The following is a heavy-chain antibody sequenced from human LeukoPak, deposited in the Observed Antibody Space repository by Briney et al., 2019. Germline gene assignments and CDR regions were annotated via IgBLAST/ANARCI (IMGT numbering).Heavy chain of an antibody. Sequence: SVKVSCKASGGTFSSYAISWVRQAPGQGLEWMGGIIPIFGTANYAQKFQGRVTITADESTSTAYMELSSLRSEDTAVYYCARGGYNWNSRWFDPWGQGTLVTVSS. CDR1: GGTFSSYA. J-gene: IGHJ5*02. CDR3: ARGGYNWNSRWFDP. CDR2: IIPIFGTA. D-gene: IGHD1-20*01. V-gene: IGHV1-69*01.